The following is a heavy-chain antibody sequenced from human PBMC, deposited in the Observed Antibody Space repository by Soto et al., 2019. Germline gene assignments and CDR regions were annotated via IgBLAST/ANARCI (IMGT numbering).Heavy chain of an antibody. CDR3: ARDSPRYSSALNSFDP. J-gene: IGHJ5*02. V-gene: IGHV3-11*01. CDR2: ISSSGSAI. Sequence: QVHLVESGGGLVKPGGSLRLSCAASGFTFSDYYMSWIRQAPGKGLELLSYISSSGSAIYYADSVKGRFTIARDNAKNSLYLQMTSLRAEDTAVAYCARDSPRYSSALNSFDPWGQGTLVTVSS. D-gene: IGHD5-18*01. CDR1: GFTFSDYY.